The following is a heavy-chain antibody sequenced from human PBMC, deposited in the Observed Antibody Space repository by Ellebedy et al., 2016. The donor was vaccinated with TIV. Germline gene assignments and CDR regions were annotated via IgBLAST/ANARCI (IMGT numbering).Heavy chain of an antibody. D-gene: IGHD3-3*01. CDR2: IYYSGGA. V-gene: IGHV4-59*12. CDR1: GDSISSYY. CDR3: ARDLSPPLRVASRTLGWFDP. J-gene: IGHJ5*02. Sequence: MPSETLSLTCTVSGDSISSYYWSWIRQPPGKGLEWIGHIYYSGGAKYNPSLKSRVTISVDTSKSQFSLNLSSVTAADTAVYYCARDLSPPLRVASRTLGWFDPWGQGILVTVSS.